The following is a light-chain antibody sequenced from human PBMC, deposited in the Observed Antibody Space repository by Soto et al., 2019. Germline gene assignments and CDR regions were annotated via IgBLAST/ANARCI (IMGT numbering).Light chain of an antibody. V-gene: IGKV3-20*01. J-gene: IGKJ1*01. CDR1: QSVSSNY. Sequence: IVLTQSPGTLSLSPGERATLSCRASQSVSSNYLAWYQQKPGQAPRLLIYDASSRATGIPDRFSGSGSGTDFTLTISRLEPEDFAVYYCQQYNSSPRTFGQGTKVEIK. CDR3: QQYNSSPRT. CDR2: DAS.